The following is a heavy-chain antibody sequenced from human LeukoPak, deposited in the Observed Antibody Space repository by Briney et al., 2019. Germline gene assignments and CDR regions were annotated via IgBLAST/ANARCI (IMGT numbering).Heavy chain of an antibody. Sequence: SVKVSCKASGGTFSSYAISWVRQAPGQGLEWMGGIIPIFGTANYAQKFQGRVTITADESTSTAYMELSSLRSEDTAVYYCARPGQWELQNSQAYYFDYWGQGTLVTVSS. CDR3: ARPGQWELQNSQAYYFDY. CDR2: IIPIFGTA. D-gene: IGHD1-26*01. V-gene: IGHV1-69*13. CDR1: GGTFSSYA. J-gene: IGHJ4*02.